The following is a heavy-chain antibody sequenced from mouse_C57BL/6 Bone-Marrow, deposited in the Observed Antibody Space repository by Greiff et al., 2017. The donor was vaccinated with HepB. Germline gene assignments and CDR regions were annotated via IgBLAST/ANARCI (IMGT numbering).Heavy chain of an antibody. CDR1: GYTFTSYW. D-gene: IGHD1-1*01. CDR2: IDPSDSYT. CDR3: ARTSFHYYGSSYLYYFDY. V-gene: IGHV1-69*01. Sequence: QVQLQQPGAELVMPGASVKLSCKASGYTFTSYWMHWVKQRPGQGLERIGEIDPSDSYTNYNQKFKGKSTLTVDKSSSTAYMQLSSLTSEDSAVYYCARTSFHYYGSSYLYYFDYWGQGTTLTVSS. J-gene: IGHJ2*01.